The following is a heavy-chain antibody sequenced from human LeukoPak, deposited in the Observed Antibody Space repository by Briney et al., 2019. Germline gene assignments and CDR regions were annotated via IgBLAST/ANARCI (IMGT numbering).Heavy chain of an antibody. CDR3: AREADIVVVPAAALGWFDP. J-gene: IGHJ5*02. CDR1: GDSVSSNSAA. V-gene: IGHV6-1*01. D-gene: IGHD2-2*01. Sequence: SQTLSLTCAISGDSVSSNSAAWNWIRQSPSRGLEWLGRTYYRSKWYDDYAVSVKSRITINADTSKNQFSLKLSSVTAADTAVYYCAREADIVVVPAAALGWFDPWGQGTLVTVSS. CDR2: TYYRSKWYD.